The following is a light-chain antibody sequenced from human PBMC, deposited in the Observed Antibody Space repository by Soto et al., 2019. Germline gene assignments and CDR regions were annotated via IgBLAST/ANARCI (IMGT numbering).Light chain of an antibody. Sequence: IQLTQSPSSLSASVGDRVTITCRASQGISSYLAWYQQKPRKAPKLLIYSASTLQIGVPSRFSGSGSGTDFTLTLRSLQPEDFATYYCQQINSYPRTFGPGTKVDFK. V-gene: IGKV1-9*01. CDR3: QQINSYPRT. CDR2: SAS. J-gene: IGKJ3*01. CDR1: QGISSY.